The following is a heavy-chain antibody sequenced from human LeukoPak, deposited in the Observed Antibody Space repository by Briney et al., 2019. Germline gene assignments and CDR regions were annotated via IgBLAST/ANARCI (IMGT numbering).Heavy chain of an antibody. J-gene: IGHJ4*02. CDR2: ISSSSSTI. CDR3: ARDRIVVVPAAPFDY. D-gene: IGHD2-2*01. V-gene: IGHV3-11*01. CDR1: GFTFSDYY. Sequence: PGGSLRLSCAASGFTFSDYYMSWIRQAPGKGLEWVSYISSSSSTIYYADSVKGRFTISRDNAKNSLYLQMNSLRAEDTAVYYCARDRIVVVPAAPFDYWGQGTLVTVSS.